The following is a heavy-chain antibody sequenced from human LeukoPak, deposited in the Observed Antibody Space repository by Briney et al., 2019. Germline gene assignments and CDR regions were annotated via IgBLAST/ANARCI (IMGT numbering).Heavy chain of an antibody. CDR3: AKGGYCSSTSCNGFFDFDY. CDR1: GFTFSSYA. D-gene: IGHD2-2*01. V-gene: IGHV3-23*01. J-gene: IGHJ4*02. Sequence: PGGSLRLSCAASGFTFSSYAMSWVRQAPGKGLEWVSAISGSGGSTYYADSVKGRFTISRDNSKNTLYLQMNSLRAEDTAVYYCAKGGYCSSTSCNGFFDFDYWGQGTLVTVSS. CDR2: ISGSGGST.